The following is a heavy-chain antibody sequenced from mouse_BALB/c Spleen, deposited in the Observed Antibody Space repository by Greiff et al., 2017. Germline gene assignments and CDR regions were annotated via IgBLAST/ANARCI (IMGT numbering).Heavy chain of an antibody. CDR3: ARKRPYYGSSYDAMDY. D-gene: IGHD1-1*01. J-gene: IGHJ4*01. CDR2: IDPENGNT. Sequence: VHVKQSGAELVRPGALVKLSCKASGFNIKDYYMHWVKQRPEQGLEWIGWIDPENGNTIYDPKFQGKASITADTSSNTAYLQLSSLTSEDTAVYYCARKRPYYGSSYDAMDYWGQGTSVTVSS. V-gene: IGHV14-1*02. CDR1: GFNIKDYY.